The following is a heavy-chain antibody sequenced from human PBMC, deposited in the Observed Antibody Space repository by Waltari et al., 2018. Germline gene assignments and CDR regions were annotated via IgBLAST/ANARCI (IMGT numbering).Heavy chain of an antibody. J-gene: IGHJ4*02. CDR3: ARHTYYYGSGSYNY. D-gene: IGHD3-10*01. V-gene: IGHV4-34*01. CDR2: INHSGST. Sequence: QVQLQQWGAGLLKPSETLSLTCAVYGGSFSGSYWIWIRKPPGKGLEWIGEINHSGSTNYNPSLKSRVTISVDTSKNQFSLKLSSVTAADTAVYYCARHTYYYGSGSYNYWGQGTLVTVSS. CDR1: GGSFSGSY.